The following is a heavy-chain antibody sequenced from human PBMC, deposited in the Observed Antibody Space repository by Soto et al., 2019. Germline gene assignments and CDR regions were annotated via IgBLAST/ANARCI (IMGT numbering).Heavy chain of an antibody. D-gene: IGHD6-13*01. V-gene: IGHV1-2*04. CDR2: INPNSGGT. Sequence: ASVKVSCKASGYTFTGYYMHWVRQAPGQGLEWMGWINPNSGGTNYAQKFQGWVTMTRDTSISTAYMELSRLRADDAAVYYCARGNSSSWYDYWGQGTLVTVSS. CDR1: GYTFTGYY. J-gene: IGHJ4*02. CDR3: ARGNSSSWYDY.